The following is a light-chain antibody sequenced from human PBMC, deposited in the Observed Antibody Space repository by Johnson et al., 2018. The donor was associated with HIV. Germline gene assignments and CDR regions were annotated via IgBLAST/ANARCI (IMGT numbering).Light chain of an antibody. CDR2: ENT. Sequence: QSVLTQPPSVSAAPGQKVTISCSGSSSNIGNNYVSWYQHLPGTAPKLLIYENTKRPSGVPDRFSGSKSGSSATLGITGLQTGDEADYYCGTWDSSLRGGVFGTGTKVTVL. CDR3: GTWDSSLRGGV. CDR1: SSNIGNNY. J-gene: IGLJ1*01. V-gene: IGLV1-51*02.